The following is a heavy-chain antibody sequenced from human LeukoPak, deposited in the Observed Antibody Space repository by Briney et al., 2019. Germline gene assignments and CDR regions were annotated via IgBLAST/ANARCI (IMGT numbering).Heavy chain of an antibody. CDR1: GGTFSSYA. CDR2: IIPIFGTA. V-gene: IGHV1-69*05. CDR3: ARAPYYYDSSGYNLNAFDI. J-gene: IGHJ4*02. Sequence: GASVKVSCKASGGTFSSYAISWVRQAPGQGLEWMGRIIPIFGTANYAQKFQGRVTITTDESTSTAYMELSSLGSEDTAVYYCARAPYYYDSSGYNLNAFDIWGQGTLVTVSS. D-gene: IGHD3-22*01.